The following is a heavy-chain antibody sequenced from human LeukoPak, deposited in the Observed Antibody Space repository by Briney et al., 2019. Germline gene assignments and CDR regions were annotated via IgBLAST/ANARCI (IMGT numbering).Heavy chain of an antibody. CDR1: GFTFSSHG. CDR2: ISHDAKYV. D-gene: IGHD3-22*01. V-gene: IGHV3-30*18. Sequence: GGSLRLSCAASGFTFSSHGMHWVRQTPGKGLEWVALISHDAKYVEYADSVKARFTVSRDNSKNTLFLQMSSLRTEDTAVYYCAKVDHPETVVINPSFDYWGQGSLVTVSS. J-gene: IGHJ4*02. CDR3: AKVDHPETVVINPSFDY.